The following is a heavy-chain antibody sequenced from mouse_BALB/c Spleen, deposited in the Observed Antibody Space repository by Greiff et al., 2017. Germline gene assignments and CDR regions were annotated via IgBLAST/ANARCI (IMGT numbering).Heavy chain of an antibody. CDR2: ISSGGSYT. D-gene: IGHD4-1*02. CDR1: GFTFSSYT. J-gene: IGHJ2*01. V-gene: IGHV5-6-4*01. CDR3: TRASTAYYFDY. Sequence: EVKLMESGGGLVKPGGSLKLSCAASGFTFSSYTMSWVRQTPEKRLEWVATISSGGSYTYYPDSVKGRFTISRDNAKNTLYLQMSSLKSEDTAMYYCTRASTAYYFDYWGLGTTLTVSS.